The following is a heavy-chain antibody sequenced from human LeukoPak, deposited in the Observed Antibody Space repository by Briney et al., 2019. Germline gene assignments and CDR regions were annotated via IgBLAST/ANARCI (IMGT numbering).Heavy chain of an antibody. CDR3: ARDPGPVVGGYYFDY. J-gene: IGHJ4*02. CDR2: IIPIFGTA. V-gene: IGHV1-69*05. CDR1: GGTFSSYA. Sequence: SVKVSCKASGGTFSSYAISWVRQAPGQGLEWMGGIIPIFGTANYAQKFQGRVTITTDESTSTAYMELSSLRSEDTAVYYCARDPGPVVGGYYFDYWGQGTLVTVSS. D-gene: IGHD1-26*01.